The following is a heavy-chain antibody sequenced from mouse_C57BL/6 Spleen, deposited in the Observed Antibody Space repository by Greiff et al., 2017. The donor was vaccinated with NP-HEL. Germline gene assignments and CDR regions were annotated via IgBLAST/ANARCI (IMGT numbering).Heavy chain of an antibody. CDR2: ISSGGDYF. V-gene: IGHV5-9-1*02. CDR1: GFTFSSYA. J-gene: IGHJ3*01. Sequence: EVMLVESGEGLVKPGGSLKLSCAASGFTFSSYAMSWVRQTPEKRLEWVAYISSGGDYFYYADTVKGRFTFSRDNDRNTLYLQMSRLKSEDTAMYYCTREWYYGSYADWGQGTLVTVSA. CDR3: TREWYYGSYAD. D-gene: IGHD1-1*01.